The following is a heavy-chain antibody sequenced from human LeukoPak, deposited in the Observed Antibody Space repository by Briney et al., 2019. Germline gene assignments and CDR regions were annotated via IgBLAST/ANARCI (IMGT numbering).Heavy chain of an antibody. J-gene: IGHJ4*02. CDR2: INYNGAIT. V-gene: IGHV3-20*04. CDR1: GFTFVDYG. D-gene: IGHD3-3*02. CDR3: ARGRLGPSFSVSHFDL. Sequence: GGSLRLSCATSGFTFVDYGLSWVRRAPGKGLEWLCAINYNGAITDYADSVKGRFTISRDNAKNSLYLRMDSLRAEDTALYYCARGRLGPSFSVSHFDLWGQGTLVTVSS.